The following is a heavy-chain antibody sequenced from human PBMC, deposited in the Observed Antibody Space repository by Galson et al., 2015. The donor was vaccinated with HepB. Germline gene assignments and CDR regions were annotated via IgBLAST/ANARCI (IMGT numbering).Heavy chain of an antibody. CDR3: VKGRLWFGDYYYYYGMDV. J-gene: IGHJ6*02. CDR1: GFTFSSYA. Sequence: SLRLSCAASGFTFSSYAMHWVRQAPGKGLEYVSAISSNGGSTYYADSVKGRFTISRDNSKNTLYLQMSSLRAEDTAVYYCVKGRLWFGDYYYYYGMDVWGQGTTVTVSS. V-gene: IGHV3-64D*06. CDR2: ISSNGGST. D-gene: IGHD3-10*01.